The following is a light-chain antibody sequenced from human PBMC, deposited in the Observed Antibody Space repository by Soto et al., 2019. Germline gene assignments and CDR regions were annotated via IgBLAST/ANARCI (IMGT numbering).Light chain of an antibody. V-gene: IGKV1-5*03. CDR1: QSISSW. J-gene: IGKJ1*01. CDR3: QQYISYSST. Sequence: DIQMAQSPSALSASVGDRVTITCRASQSISSWLAWYQQKPGKAPKLLIYKASSFESGVPSRFSGSGSGTEFTLTISSLQPDDFATYYCQQYISYSSTFGQGTKADI. CDR2: KAS.